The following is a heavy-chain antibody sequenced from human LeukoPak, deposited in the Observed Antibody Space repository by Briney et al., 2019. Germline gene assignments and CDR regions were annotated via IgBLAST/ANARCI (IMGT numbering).Heavy chain of an antibody. D-gene: IGHD1-26*01. CDR3: ARFGLETSGVGRLAGSYHYFDY. CDR1: GFTVSSNY. CDR2: IYSGGIT. J-gene: IGHJ4*02. Sequence: GGSLRLSCAASGFTVSSNYMSWVRQAPGKGLEWVSVIYSGGITYYADSVKGRFTISRDNSKNTLYLQMNSLRAEDTAVYYCARFGLETSGVGRLAGSYHYFDYWGQGTLVNVSS. V-gene: IGHV3-66*02.